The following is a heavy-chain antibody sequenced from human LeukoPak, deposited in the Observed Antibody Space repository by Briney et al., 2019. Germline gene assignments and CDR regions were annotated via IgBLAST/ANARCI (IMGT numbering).Heavy chain of an antibody. CDR1: GGSISSGDYY. Sequence: PSETLSLTCTVSGGSISSGDYYWSWIRQPPGKGLEWIGYIYYSGSTYYNPSLKSRVTISVDTSKNQFSLKLSSVTAADTAVYYCARDARDDVLRYFDWYANDAFDIWGQGTMVTVSS. CDR3: ARDARDDVLRYFDWYANDAFDI. J-gene: IGHJ3*02. V-gene: IGHV4-30-4*08. D-gene: IGHD3-9*01. CDR2: IYYSGST.